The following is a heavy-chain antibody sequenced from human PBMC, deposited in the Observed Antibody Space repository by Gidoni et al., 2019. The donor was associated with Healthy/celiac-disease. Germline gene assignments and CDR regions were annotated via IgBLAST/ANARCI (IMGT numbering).Heavy chain of an antibody. J-gene: IGHJ6*02. V-gene: IGHV1-2*02. Sequence: QGQLVQAGAEVKKPGASVKVSGKASGSTATGHHRHWVRQAPGQGREWMGWINPNSGGTTYAQKFQGTVTMTSDTSISTAYMELSRLRSDDTAVSYCARNISVAGGVDYYYSFGIDVWGQGTTVTVSS. CDR1: GSTATGHH. CDR2: INPNSGGT. CDR3: ARNISVAGGVDYYYSFGIDV. D-gene: IGHD2-8*02.